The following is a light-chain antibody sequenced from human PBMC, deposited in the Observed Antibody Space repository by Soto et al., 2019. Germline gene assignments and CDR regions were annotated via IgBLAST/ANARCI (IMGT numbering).Light chain of an antibody. CDR1: QSISSS. V-gene: IGKV1-39*01. J-gene: IGKJ1*01. CDR2: AAS. CDR3: HQSYSTSWT. Sequence: DIQITQSPSDLSASVGDAVAITCRASQSISSSLNWYQWKPGKAPNLLIYAASSLQSGVPSRFSGSGSETDFTLTISSLQPEDSATYDCHQSYSTSWTFGQGTKVDIK.